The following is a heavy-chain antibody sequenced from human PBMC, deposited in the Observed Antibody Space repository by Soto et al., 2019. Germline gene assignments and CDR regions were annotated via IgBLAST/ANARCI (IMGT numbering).Heavy chain of an antibody. CDR2: IYYTGST. CDR3: ARANWDSEY. V-gene: IGHV4-59*11. D-gene: IGHD7-27*01. J-gene: IGHJ4*02. Sequence: QVHLQESGPGLVKPSETLSLTCTVSGGSINNHYWSWIRQPPGKGLEWIGCIYYTGSTNYNPSLKRRVTMSVDTSKNQCSLNLTSPTAADTAIFYCARANWDSEYWGQGTLVTVSS. CDR1: GGSINNHY.